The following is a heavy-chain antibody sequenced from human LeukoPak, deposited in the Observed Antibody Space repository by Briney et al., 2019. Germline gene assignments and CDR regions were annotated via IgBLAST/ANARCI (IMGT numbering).Heavy chain of an antibody. CDR2: INHNGNVN. J-gene: IGHJ6*02. D-gene: IGHD3-16*01. CDR3: ARGGGLDV. CDR1: GFNFNNYW. V-gene: IGHV3-7*03. Sequence: PGGSLRLSCAASGFNFNNYWMNWARQAPGKGLEWVASINHNGNVNYYVDSVKGRFTISRDNAKNSLYLQMSNLRAEDTAVYFCARGGGLDVWGQGATVTVSS.